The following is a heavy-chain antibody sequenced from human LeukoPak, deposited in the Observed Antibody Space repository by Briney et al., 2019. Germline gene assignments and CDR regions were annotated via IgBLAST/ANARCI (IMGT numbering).Heavy chain of an antibody. CDR3: ARAFDTSWDYYYMDV. CDR2: ISSRSKYI. Sequence: GGSLRPSCAASGFTFSSYWMSWVRQALGKGLEWVSSISSRSKYIYHADSVKGRFTISRDDAKNSLYLQMNSLRVDDTAVYYCARAFDTSWDYYYMDVWGKGTTVTVSS. CDR1: GFTFSSYW. J-gene: IGHJ6*03. V-gene: IGHV3-21*06. D-gene: IGHD2-2*01.